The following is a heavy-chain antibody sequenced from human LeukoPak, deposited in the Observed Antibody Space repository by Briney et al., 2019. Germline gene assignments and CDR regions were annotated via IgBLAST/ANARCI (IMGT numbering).Heavy chain of an antibody. Sequence: GVSLKISCKGSGDSFTTYWIAWARQMPGKGLKWMAIINPGDSDTRYSPSFQGQVTISADKSISTVYLQWGSLKASDTAMYYCARQPGAGWFDPWGQGTLVTVSS. J-gene: IGHJ5*02. CDR2: INPGDSDT. V-gene: IGHV5-51*01. CDR3: ARQPGAGWFDP. CDR1: GDSFTTYW. D-gene: IGHD3-10*01.